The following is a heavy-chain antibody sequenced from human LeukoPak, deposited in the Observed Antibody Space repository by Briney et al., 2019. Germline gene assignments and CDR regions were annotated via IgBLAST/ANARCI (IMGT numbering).Heavy chain of an antibody. J-gene: IGHJ5*02. D-gene: IGHD4-17*01. CDR2: INSDGSGT. CDR1: GFTFSSSW. CDR3: AKDRGTVSPNWFDP. V-gene: IGHV3-74*01. Sequence: PGGSLRLSCAVSGFTFSSSWMHWVRQAPGKGLVWVSRINSDGSGTIYADSVKGRFTISRDNSKNTLYLQMNSLRAEDTAVYYCAKDRGTVSPNWFDPWGQGTLVTVSS.